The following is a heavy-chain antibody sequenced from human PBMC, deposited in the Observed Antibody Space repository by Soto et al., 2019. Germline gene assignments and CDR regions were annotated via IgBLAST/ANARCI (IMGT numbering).Heavy chain of an antibody. V-gene: IGHV3-74*01. CDR3: TRDRVDYYGSGNYYPRFDP. Sequence: PGGSLRLSCVASGFGFHTYWMHWVRQVPGKGLVWVARINSDGDTSTYADSVKGRFSISRDNTKNTLFLQMNGLRDDDTAVYYCTRDRVDYYGSGNYYPRFDPWGQGALVTVSS. J-gene: IGHJ5*02. D-gene: IGHD3-10*01. CDR2: INSDGDTS. CDR1: GFGFHTYW.